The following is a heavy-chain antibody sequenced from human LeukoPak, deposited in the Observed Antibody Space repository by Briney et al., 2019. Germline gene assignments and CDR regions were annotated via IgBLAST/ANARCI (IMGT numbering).Heavy chain of an antibody. V-gene: IGHV1-18*01. Sequence: ASVKVSCKASGYTFTSYGISWVRQAPGQGLEWMGWISANNGNTKYAQKLQGRVTMTTDTSTSTAYMEVRSLRYDDTAVYYCARGLWFGEYDYWGQGTLVTVSS. CDR1: GYTFTSYG. CDR2: ISANNGNT. J-gene: IGHJ4*02. CDR3: ARGLWFGEYDY. D-gene: IGHD3-10*01.